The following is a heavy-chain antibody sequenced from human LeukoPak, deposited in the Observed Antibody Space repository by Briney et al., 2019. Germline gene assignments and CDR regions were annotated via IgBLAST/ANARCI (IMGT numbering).Heavy chain of an antibody. V-gene: IGHV4-38-2*02. CDR3: TRADYSSSWSHYYYFMDV. D-gene: IGHD6-13*01. CDR2: IYHIGNT. J-gene: IGHJ6*03. Sequence: SETLSLTCTVSAYSISNGYYWGWIRQPPGKGLEWIGSIYHIGNTYYNPSLTSRVTISVDTSKSQISLILTSVTAADTAVYYCTRADYSSSWSHYYYFMDVWGRGTTVTVSS. CDR1: AYSISNGYY.